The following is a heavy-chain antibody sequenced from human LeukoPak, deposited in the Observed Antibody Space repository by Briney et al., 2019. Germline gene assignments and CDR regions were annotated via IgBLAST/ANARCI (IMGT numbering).Heavy chain of an antibody. CDR3: ARGLATVTGYYYYYYYMDV. D-gene: IGHD4-17*01. CDR2: IYTSKSM. J-gene: IGHJ6*03. Sequence: SETLSLTCTVSGGSISSGFYDWYWLRQPAGKGLEWIGHIYTSKSMNYNPSLKSRVPISVDTSKNQFSLKLSSVTAADTAVYYCARGLATVTGYYYYYYYMDVWGKGTTVTVSS. CDR1: GGSISSGFYD. V-gene: IGHV4-61*09.